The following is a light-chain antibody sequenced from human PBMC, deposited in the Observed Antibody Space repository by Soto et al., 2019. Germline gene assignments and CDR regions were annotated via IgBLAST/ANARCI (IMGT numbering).Light chain of an antibody. Sequence: EIVLTQSPATLSLSPGERATLSCRASQNISSSHIAWYQQKPGQAPRLLIYGASSRATGIPERFSGSGSGTDFTLTISRLEPEDFAVYFCHQFGSSPQTFGHGTKVDIK. V-gene: IGKV3-20*01. CDR2: GAS. CDR1: QNISSSH. J-gene: IGKJ1*01. CDR3: HQFGSSPQT.